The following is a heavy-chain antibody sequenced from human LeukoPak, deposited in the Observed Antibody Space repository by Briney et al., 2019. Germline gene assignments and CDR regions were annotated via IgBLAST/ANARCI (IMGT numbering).Heavy chain of an antibody. CDR3: ARHTGITVTPDY. CDR1: GGSISSYY. Sequence: SETLSLTCTVSGGSISSYYWSWIRQPPGKGLEWIGYIYYSGSTNYNPSLKSRVTISVDTSKNQFSLKLSSVTAADTAVYYCARHTGITVTPDYWGQGTLVTVSS. CDR2: IYYSGST. D-gene: IGHD4-17*01. V-gene: IGHV4-59*08. J-gene: IGHJ4*02.